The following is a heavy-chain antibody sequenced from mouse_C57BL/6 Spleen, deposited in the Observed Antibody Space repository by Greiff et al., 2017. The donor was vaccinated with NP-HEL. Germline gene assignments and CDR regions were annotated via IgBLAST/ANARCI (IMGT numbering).Heavy chain of an antibody. CDR3: ASTGGGNYVLSYFAMDY. J-gene: IGHJ4*01. V-gene: IGHV1-53*01. CDR1: GYTFTSYW. D-gene: IGHD1-1*02. CDR2: INPSNGGT. Sequence: QVQLQQPGTELVKPGASVKLSCKASGYTFTSYWMHWVKQRPGQGLEWIGNINPSNGGTNYNEKFKSKATLTVDKSSSPAYMQLSSLTSEDSAVYHWASTGGGNYVLSYFAMDYWGQGTSAPVSS.